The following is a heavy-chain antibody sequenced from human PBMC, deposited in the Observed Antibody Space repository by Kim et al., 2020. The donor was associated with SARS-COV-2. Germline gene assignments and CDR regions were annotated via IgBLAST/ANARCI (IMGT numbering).Heavy chain of an antibody. CDR3: ARESVWGSYRSTPFDY. V-gene: IGHV3-33*01. J-gene: IGHJ4*02. D-gene: IGHD3-16*02. CDR2: K. Sequence: KYYAGSVKGRFTISRDNSKNTLYLQMNSLRAEDTAVYYCARESVWGSYRSTPFDYWGQGTLVTVSS.